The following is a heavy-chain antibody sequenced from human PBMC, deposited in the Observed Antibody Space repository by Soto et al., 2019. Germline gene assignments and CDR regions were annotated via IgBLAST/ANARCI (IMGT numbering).Heavy chain of an antibody. CDR2: IYYSGST. CDR3: ARAGSLWGGWYGEYFDY. Sequence: QVQLQESGPGLVKPSETLSLTCTVSGGSISSYYWSWIRQPPGKGLEWIGYIYYSGSTNYNPSLKSRVTISVDTSKNQFSLKLSSVTAADTAVYYCARAGSLWGGWYGEYFDYWGQGTLVTVSS. CDR1: GGSISSYY. D-gene: IGHD6-19*01. V-gene: IGHV4-59*01. J-gene: IGHJ4*02.